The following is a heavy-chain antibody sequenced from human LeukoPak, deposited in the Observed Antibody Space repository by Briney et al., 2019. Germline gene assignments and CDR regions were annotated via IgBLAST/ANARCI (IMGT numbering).Heavy chain of an antibody. CDR2: IYYSGST. CDR3: ARHHYDFWGGYSGYYFDY. V-gene: IGHV4-59*08. D-gene: IGHD3-3*01. CDR1: GGSISSYY. Sequence: SSETLSLTCTVSGGSISSYYWSWIRQPPGKGLEWIGYIYYSGSTNYNPSLKSRVTISVDTSKNQFSLKLSSVTAADTAVYYCARHHYDFWGGYSGYYFDYWGQGTLVTVSS. J-gene: IGHJ4*02.